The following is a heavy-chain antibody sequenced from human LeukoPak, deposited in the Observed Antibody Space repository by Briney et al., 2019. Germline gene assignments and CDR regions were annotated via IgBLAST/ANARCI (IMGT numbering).Heavy chain of an antibody. CDR1: GSPLDNFG. J-gene: IGHJ4*01. D-gene: IGHD4-17*01. CDR2: ISAYNGNT. CDR3: ARDRVGGDLTGVSLY. Sequence: AAVKVSCKASGSPLDNFGLTWVRQAPGQGLEWMGWISAYNGNTHYAQKFRGRLSLTTETSTSTAYLELRSLKSDDTAVYYCARDRVGGDLTGVSLYWGQGTLVAVSS. V-gene: IGHV1-18*01.